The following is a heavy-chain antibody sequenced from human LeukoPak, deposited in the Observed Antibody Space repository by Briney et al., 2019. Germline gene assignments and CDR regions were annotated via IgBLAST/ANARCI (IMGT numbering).Heavy chain of an antibody. CDR2: ITNDGSST. Sequence: GGSLRLSCAASGLTFSSHWMHWVRQAPGKGLVWVSRITNDGSSTTYADSVKGRFTISRDNAKNSLYLQMNSLRAEDTAVYYCARGYYYDSSGYSKDFDYWGQGTLVTVSS. J-gene: IGHJ4*02. CDR3: ARGYYYDSSGYSKDFDY. CDR1: GLTFSSHW. V-gene: IGHV3-74*01. D-gene: IGHD3-22*01.